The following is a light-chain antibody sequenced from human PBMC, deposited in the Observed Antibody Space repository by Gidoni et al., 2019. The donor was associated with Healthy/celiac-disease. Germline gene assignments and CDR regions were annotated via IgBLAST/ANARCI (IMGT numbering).Light chain of an antibody. J-gene: IGKJ4*01. Sequence: EIVLTQSPATLSLSPGERATLSCRASQSVSSYLAWYHQKPGQAPRLLIYDASHRATGLPARFRGSGSGTDFTLTISSLEPEDFAVYYCQQRSNWPLLTFGGXTKVEIK. CDR1: QSVSSY. CDR3: QQRSNWPLLT. CDR2: DAS. V-gene: IGKV3-11*01.